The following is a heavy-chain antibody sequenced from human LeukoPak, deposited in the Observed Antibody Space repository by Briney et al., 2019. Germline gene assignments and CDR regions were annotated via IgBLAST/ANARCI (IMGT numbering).Heavy chain of an antibody. CDR3: AKARIAAAGPFDY. D-gene: IGHD6-13*01. J-gene: IGHJ4*02. Sequence: SGGSLRLSCAASGFTFSSQAMSWVRQAPGKGLEWVSAISGTGGSTYYAGSVKGRFTISRDNSKNTLYLQMNSLRAEDRAVYYCAKARIAAAGPFDYWGQGTLVTVSS. V-gene: IGHV3-23*01. CDR1: GFTFSSQA. CDR2: ISGTGGST.